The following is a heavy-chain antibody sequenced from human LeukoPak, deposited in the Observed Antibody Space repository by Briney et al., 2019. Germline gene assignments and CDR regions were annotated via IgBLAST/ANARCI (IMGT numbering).Heavy chain of an antibody. Sequence: GGSLRLSCSASGFSFSNYAMYWVHQAPGKGLEYVSAISSNGGSTNYADSVKGRFTISRDNSKNTLYLQMSSLRTEDTAVYYCAKLGSLDYWGQGTLVTVSS. J-gene: IGHJ4*02. V-gene: IGHV3-64D*06. CDR2: ISSNGGST. CDR1: GFSFSNYA. CDR3: AKLGSLDY. D-gene: IGHD5-12*01.